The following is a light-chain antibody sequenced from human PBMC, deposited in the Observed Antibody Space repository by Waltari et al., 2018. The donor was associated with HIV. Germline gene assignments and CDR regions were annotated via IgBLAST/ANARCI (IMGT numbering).Light chain of an antibody. Sequence: DIQMTQSASSVSASVGDRVTIPCRASQDVNNWLAWYQQKPGQDPELLISSASGLQSGVPSRFSSSGSGPDFTLIISNLQPEDFATYYCLQADSFPFTFGPGT. CDR1: QDVNNW. CDR2: SAS. J-gene: IGKJ3*01. V-gene: IGKV1-12*02. CDR3: LQADSFPFT.